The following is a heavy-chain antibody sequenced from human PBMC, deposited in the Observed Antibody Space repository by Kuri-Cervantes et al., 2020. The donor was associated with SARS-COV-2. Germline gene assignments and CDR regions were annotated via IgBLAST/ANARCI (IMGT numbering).Heavy chain of an antibody. CDR2: VYSSGTT. J-gene: IGHJ5*02. D-gene: IGHD2-2*02. CDR3: ARHTSTGWFDP. CDR1: GGSIYSYY. V-gene: IGHV4-59*01. Sequence: GSLRLSCTVSGGSIYSYYWSWIRQSPGKGLEWIGFVYSSGTTNYNPSLKSRVTISVDTSNNQFSLKLTSVTAADTAVYYCARHTSTGWFDPWGQGTLVTVSS.